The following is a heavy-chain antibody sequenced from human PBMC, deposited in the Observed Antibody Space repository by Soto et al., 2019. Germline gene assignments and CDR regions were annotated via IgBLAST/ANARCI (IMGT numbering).Heavy chain of an antibody. CDR1: GDSISSTGTL. D-gene: IGHD3-10*01. CDR2: IYYSGST. Sequence: QLQLQESGPGLVKPLETLSLTCTVSGDSISSTGTLWGWIRQPPGMVLEWIGTIYYSGSTYYNPSLRRRVTMSVDTSKNEFSLRLSSVTAADTAVYYCARRASRGKFAYWGQGILVTVSA. V-gene: IGHV4-39*01. CDR3: ARRASRGKFAY. J-gene: IGHJ4*02.